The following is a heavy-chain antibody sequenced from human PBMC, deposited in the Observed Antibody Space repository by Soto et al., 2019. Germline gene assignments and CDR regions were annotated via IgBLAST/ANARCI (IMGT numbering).Heavy chain of an antibody. CDR1: GFTFSDYY. CDR2: ISSSGSNI. V-gene: IGHV3-11*01. D-gene: IGHD5-18*01. CDR3: ARGDTAMATGAFDI. Sequence: GGSLRLSCAASGFTFSDYYMSWIRQAPGKGLEWVSYISSSGSNIYYADSLKGRFTISRDNAKNSRYLQMNSLRAEDTAVYYCARGDTAMATGAFDIWGQGTMVTVSS. J-gene: IGHJ3*02.